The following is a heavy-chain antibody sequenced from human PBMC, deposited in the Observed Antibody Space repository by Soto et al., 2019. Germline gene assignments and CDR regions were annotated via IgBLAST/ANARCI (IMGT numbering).Heavy chain of an antibody. V-gene: IGHV3-23*01. D-gene: IGHD6-19*01. Sequence: EVQLLESGGGLVQPGESLRLSCAASGFSFSSYAMGWVRQAPGKGLEWVAALGGNSAYRYYADSVKGRFTFSRDNSRNTLFLQMNDLRAEDTALYYCAKDVVSQWLALGLICGQGTLVTVSS. J-gene: IGHJ3*02. CDR1: GFSFSSYA. CDR2: LGGNSAYR. CDR3: AKDVVSQWLALGLI.